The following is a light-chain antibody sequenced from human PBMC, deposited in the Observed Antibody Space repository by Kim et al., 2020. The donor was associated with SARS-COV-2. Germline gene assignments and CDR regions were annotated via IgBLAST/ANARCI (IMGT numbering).Light chain of an antibody. J-gene: IGLJ1*01. CDR1: NIGSKS. CDR3: QVWDSSSDPS. Sequence: VAPGKTARITCGGNNIGSKSVNWYQQKPGQAPVLVIYYDSDRPSGIPERFSGSNSGNTATLTISRVEAGDEADYYCQVWDSSSDPSFGTGTKVTVL. V-gene: IGLV3-21*04. CDR2: YDS.